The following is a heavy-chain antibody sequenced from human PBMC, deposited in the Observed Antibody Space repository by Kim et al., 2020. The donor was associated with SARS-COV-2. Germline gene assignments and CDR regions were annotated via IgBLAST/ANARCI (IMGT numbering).Heavy chain of an antibody. CDR2: ISWNSGSI. CDR3: AKEGDGYNFNVFFLSPFDY. V-gene: IGHV3-9*01. CDR1: GFTFDDYA. Sequence: GGSLRLSCAASGFTFDDYAMHWVRQAPGKGLEWVSGISWNSGSIGYADSVKGRFTISRDNAKNSLYLQMNSLRAEDTALYYCAKEGDGYNFNVFFLSPFDYWGQGTLVTVSS. D-gene: IGHD5-12*01. J-gene: IGHJ4*02.